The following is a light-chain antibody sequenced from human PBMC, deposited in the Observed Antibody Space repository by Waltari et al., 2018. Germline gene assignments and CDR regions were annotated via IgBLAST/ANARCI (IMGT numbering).Light chain of an antibody. Sequence: QSALTQPASVSGSPGQSITISCTGTISDLGTYTYASWYQHHPGRPPKPIIYDVSKRPSGVSIRFSGSKSDNTASLTISGLQAEDEADYYCSSYTRVSASVVFGGGTKLTVL. CDR1: ISDLGTYTY. V-gene: IGLV2-14*03. CDR3: SSYTRVSASVV. J-gene: IGLJ3*02. CDR2: DVS.